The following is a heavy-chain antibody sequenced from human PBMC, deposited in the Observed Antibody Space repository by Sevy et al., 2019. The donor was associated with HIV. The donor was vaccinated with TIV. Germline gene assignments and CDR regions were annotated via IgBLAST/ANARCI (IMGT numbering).Heavy chain of an antibody. CDR3: AKVDVVVPDADYGMDV. Sequence: GGSLRLSCAASRFTFSNYAMSWVRQAPGKGLEWVSSISRSGGSTYYADSVKGRFTISRDNSKNTLYLQMNRLRAEDTAVYYCAKVDVVVPDADYGMDVWGQGTTVTVSS. J-gene: IGHJ6*02. CDR1: RFTFSNYA. CDR2: ISRSGGST. D-gene: IGHD2-2*01. V-gene: IGHV3-23*01.